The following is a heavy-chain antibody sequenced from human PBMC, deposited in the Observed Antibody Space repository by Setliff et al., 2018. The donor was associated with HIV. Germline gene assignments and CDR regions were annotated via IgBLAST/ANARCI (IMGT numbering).Heavy chain of an antibody. CDR1: GGSVGSGSYY. J-gene: IGHJ4*02. Sequence: PSETLSLTCTVSGGSVGSGSYYWSWIRQSPGKGLEWIGYIYYSGITTYNPSLKSRVTISIDTSKNQFSLRLHSVTAADTAVYYCARQTATGTSATFDSWGQGSLVTVSS. CDR3: ARQTATGTSATFDS. D-gene: IGHD2-21*02. CDR2: IYYSGIT. V-gene: IGHV4-61*01.